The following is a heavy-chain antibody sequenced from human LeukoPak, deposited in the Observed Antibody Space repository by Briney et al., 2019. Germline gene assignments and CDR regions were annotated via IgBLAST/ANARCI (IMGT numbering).Heavy chain of an antibody. CDR2: ISASDGST. Sequence: GGSLRLSCAASGFTFSSYAMNWVRQAPGKGLEWVSTISASDGSTYYADSVKGRFTISRDISKSTLYLQMNSLRAEDTAVYYCAKEGGSSWYYFDYWGQGTLVTVSS. CDR1: GFTFSSYA. J-gene: IGHJ4*02. CDR3: AKEGGSSWYYFDY. V-gene: IGHV3-23*01. D-gene: IGHD6-13*01.